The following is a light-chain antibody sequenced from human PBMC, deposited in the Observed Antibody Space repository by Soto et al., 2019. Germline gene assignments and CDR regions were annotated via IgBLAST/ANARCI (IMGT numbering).Light chain of an antibody. CDR2: GAS. CDR1: QSVSSSY. CDR3: QQYGRA. J-gene: IGKJ3*01. V-gene: IGKV3-20*01. Sequence: IVLTQSPGTLSLSPGERATLSCRASQSVSSSYLAWYQQKPGQAPRLLIYGASSRATGIPDRFSGSGSGTDFTLTISRLEPEAFAVYYCQQYGRAFGPGTKVDIK.